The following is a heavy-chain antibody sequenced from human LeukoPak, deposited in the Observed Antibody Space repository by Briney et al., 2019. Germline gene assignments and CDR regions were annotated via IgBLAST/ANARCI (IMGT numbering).Heavy chain of an antibody. CDR3: ARNNYYGSGSTA. J-gene: IGHJ5*02. CDR2: INSGGDDT. Sequence: PGGSLRLSCAASGFTFSISAMTWVRQAPGKGLEWVSAINSGGDDTVHADSVKGRFTISRDNSKNTLYLQMNSLRAEDTAVYYCARNNYYGSGSTAWGQGTLVTVSS. CDR1: GFTFSISA. D-gene: IGHD3-10*01. V-gene: IGHV3-23*01.